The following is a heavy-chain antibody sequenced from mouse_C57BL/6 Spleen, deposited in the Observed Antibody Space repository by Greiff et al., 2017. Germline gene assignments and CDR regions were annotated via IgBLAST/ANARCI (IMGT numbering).Heavy chain of an antibody. Sequence: EVQLVESGGGLVKPGGSLKLSCAASGFTFSSYAMSWVRQTPEKRLEWVATISDGGSYTYYPENVKGRFTISRDNAKNNLYLQMSHLKSEDTAMYYCARDRGGDAMDYWGQGTSVTVSS. CDR1: GFTFSSYA. CDR2: ISDGGSYT. CDR3: ARDRGGDAMDY. V-gene: IGHV5-4*01. J-gene: IGHJ4*01.